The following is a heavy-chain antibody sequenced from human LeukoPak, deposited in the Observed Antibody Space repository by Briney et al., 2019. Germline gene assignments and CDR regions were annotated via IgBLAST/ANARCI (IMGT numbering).Heavy chain of an antibody. J-gene: IGHJ6*02. CDR2: INAGNGNT. V-gene: IGHV1-3*01. Sequence: GASVKVSCKASGYTFISYAMHWVRQAPGQGLEWMGRINAGNGNTKYSQKFQGRVTITRDTSASTAYMELSSLRSEDTAVYYCARAPESGSYYYYYGMDVWGQGTTVTVSS. CDR3: ARAPESGSYYYYYGMDV. D-gene: IGHD1-26*01. CDR1: GYTFISYA.